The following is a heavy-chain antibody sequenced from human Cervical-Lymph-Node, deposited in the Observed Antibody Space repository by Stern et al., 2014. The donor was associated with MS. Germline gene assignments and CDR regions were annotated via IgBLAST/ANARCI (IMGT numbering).Heavy chain of an antibody. CDR3: AREGGYSSAWSVYHYYGMDV. D-gene: IGHD6-19*01. Sequence: QVQLVESGGGVVQPGTSLRLSCAASGFTPSSYGMHWARQAPGKGLAGVAVIWHDGRNNYHADSVKGRFAVSRDNSKNTLYLKMNSLRVEDTAVYYCAREGGYSSAWSVYHYYGMDVWGQGTTVTVSS. V-gene: IGHV3-33*01. CDR1: GFTPSSYG. J-gene: IGHJ6*02. CDR2: IWHDGRNN.